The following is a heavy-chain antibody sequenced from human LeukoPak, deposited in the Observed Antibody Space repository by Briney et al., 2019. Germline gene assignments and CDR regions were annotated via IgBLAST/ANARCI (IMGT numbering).Heavy chain of an antibody. Sequence: GGSLRLSCAASGFTVSSNYMSWVRQAPGKGLEWVSVFYSGGRTYYSDSVKGRFTISRDNSKNTVYLQMNSLRAEDTAVYYCARDMGYYDFWSGFDYWGQGTLVTVSS. CDR2: FYSGGRT. CDR3: ARDMGYYDFWSGFDY. CDR1: GFTVSSNY. J-gene: IGHJ4*02. V-gene: IGHV3-53*05. D-gene: IGHD3-3*01.